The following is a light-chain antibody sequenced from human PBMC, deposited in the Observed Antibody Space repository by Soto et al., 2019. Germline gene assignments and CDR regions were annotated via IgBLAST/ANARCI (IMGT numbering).Light chain of an antibody. V-gene: IGKV1-39*01. CDR1: QRIYNF. CDR3: QHYNSYSEA. J-gene: IGKJ1*01. CDR2: AAS. Sequence: DIQVTQSPSSLSASVGDRVSITCRASQRIYNFLNWYQQKPGKAPKVLIYAASSLQSGVPSRFSGSGSGTDFTLTISSLQPEDSATYYCQHYNSYSEAFGQGTKV.